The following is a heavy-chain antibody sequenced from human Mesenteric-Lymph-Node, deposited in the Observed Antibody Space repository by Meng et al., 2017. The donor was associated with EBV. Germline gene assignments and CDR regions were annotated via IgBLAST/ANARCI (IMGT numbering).Heavy chain of an antibody. CDR3: AKIGSGDYADYDLAY. CDR1: GYTFIAYH. CDR2: INPHSGGT. D-gene: IGHD4-17*01. J-gene: IGHJ4*02. V-gene: IGHV1-2*06. Sequence: QVQLVQSGAEVKKPGASVKVSCKASGYTFIAYHLHWGRQAPGQGLEWMGRINPHSGGTNYAQKFQGRVTLTRDTSISTAYMELSRLRSDDTAVYYCAKIGSGDYADYDLAYWGQGTLVTVSS.